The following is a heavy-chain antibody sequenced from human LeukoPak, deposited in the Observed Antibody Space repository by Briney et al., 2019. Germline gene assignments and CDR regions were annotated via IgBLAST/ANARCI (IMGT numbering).Heavy chain of an antibody. V-gene: IGHV3-23*01. CDR3: AKDLGGSEYGHRVY. CDR1: GFTFSSYA. D-gene: IGHD3-16*01. CDR2: ISGSGGST. J-gene: IGHJ4*02. Sequence: PGGSLRLSCAASGFTFSSYAMSWVRQAPGKGLEWVSAISGSGGSTYYADSVKGRFTISRDNSKNTLYLQMNSLRAEDTAVYYCAKDLGGSEYGHRVYWGQGTLVTVSS.